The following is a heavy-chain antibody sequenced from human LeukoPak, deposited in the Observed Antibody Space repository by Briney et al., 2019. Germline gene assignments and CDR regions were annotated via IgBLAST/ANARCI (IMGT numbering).Heavy chain of an antibody. CDR3: AKARAYDFWSGSHGSCDY. D-gene: IGHD3-3*01. J-gene: IGHJ4*02. CDR1: GFTFSSYG. CDR2: ISYDVSNK. Sequence: GGSLGLSCAASGFTFSSYGMHWVRQAPGKGLEWVAVISYDVSNKYYADSVKGRFTISRDNSKNTLYLQMNSLRAEDTAVYYCAKARAYDFWSGSHGSCDYWGQGTLVTVSS. V-gene: IGHV3-30*18.